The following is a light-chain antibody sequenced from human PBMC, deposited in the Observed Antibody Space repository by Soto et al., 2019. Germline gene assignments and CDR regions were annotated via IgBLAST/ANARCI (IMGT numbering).Light chain of an antibody. CDR3: SSFTSTSTRL. V-gene: IGLV2-14*01. CDR2: EVT. J-gene: IGLJ1*01. CDR1: SSDIGSYDY. Sequence: QSALTQPASVSGSPGQSITISCTGTSSDIGSYDYVSWYQQHPGKAPNLIIYEVTDRPSGVSNRFSGSKSGNTASLTISGLQAEDEADYYWSSFTSTSTRLFGSGTKVTVL.